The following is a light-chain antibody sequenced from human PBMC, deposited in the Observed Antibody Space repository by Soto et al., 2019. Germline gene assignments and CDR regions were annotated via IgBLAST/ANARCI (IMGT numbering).Light chain of an antibody. Sequence: EIVLTQSPGTLSLSPGDRATLSCRASQSVSSSYLAWYQQKPGQAPRLLIYGASGRATGIPDRFSGSGSGPDFTLTITXXXXXDFAVYYCQQYGXXXXXFG. CDR3: QQYGXXXXX. J-gene: IGKJ1*01. V-gene: IGKV3-20*01. CDR1: QSVSSSY. CDR2: GAS.